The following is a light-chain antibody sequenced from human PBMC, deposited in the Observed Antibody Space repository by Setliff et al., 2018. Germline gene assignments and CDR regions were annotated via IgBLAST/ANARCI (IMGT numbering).Light chain of an antibody. CDR1: SSDVGGYNY. J-gene: IGLJ1*01. V-gene: IGLV2-14*01. CDR2: EVS. Sequence: QSALTQPASVSGSPGQSITISCTGTSSDVGGYNYVSWYQQHPGKAPKLMIYEVSDRPSGVSNRFSGSKSGNTASLTISGLQAEDEADYYCTSYTASFTDVFGTGTKGTVL. CDR3: TSYTASFTDV.